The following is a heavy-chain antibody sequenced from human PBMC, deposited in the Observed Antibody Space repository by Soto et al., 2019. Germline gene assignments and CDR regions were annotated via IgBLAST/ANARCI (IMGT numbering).Heavy chain of an antibody. J-gene: IGHJ4*02. CDR2: IFHTATT. V-gene: IGHV4-30-4*01. CDR1: GGSMSSGASF. CDR3: ARDPYLPKARNDF. Sequence: SEPLSPTCRVSGGSMSSGASFWAWLRQAPGKGLEWMGYIFHTATTYYNPPLKGPLIISIEKPTNHFSRRLATVTAAASAVYFCARDPYLPKARNDFWGQGTLVTVSS.